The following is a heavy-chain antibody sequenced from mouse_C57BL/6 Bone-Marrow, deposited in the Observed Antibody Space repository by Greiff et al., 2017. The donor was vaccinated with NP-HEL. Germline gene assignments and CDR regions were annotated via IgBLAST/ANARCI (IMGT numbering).Heavy chain of an antibody. CDR1: GFNIKDDY. CDR2: IDPENGDT. V-gene: IGHV14-4*01. CDR3: TTPYYYGSSLYYFDY. J-gene: IGHJ2*01. D-gene: IGHD1-1*01. Sequence: VHVKQSGAELVRPGASVKLSCTASGFNIKDDYMHWVKQRPEQGLEWIGWIDPENGDTEYASKFKGKATITADTSSNTAYLQLSSLTSEDTAVYYCTTPYYYGSSLYYFDYWGQGTTLTVSS.